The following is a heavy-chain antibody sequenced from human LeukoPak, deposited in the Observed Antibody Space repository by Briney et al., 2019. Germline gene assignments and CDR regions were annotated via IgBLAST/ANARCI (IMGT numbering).Heavy chain of an antibody. D-gene: IGHD5-24*01. Sequence: GGSLRLSCAASGFTFSSYAMTWVRQAPGKGLEWVSAISGSGGGTYYADSVKGRFTISRDNSKNTLYLQMNSLRAEDTAVYYCAKRRDGYIGNWGQGTMVTVSS. CDR2: ISGSGGGT. J-gene: IGHJ3*01. V-gene: IGHV3-23*01. CDR1: GFTFSSYA. CDR3: AKRRDGYIGN.